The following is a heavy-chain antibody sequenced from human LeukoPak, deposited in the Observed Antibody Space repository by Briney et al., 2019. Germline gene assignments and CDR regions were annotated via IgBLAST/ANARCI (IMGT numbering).Heavy chain of an antibody. CDR3: AKVPYYYDSSGSLAFDI. D-gene: IGHD3-22*01. CDR2: IWYDGSNK. J-gene: IGHJ3*02. V-gene: IGHV3-33*06. CDR1: GFTFSSYG. Sequence: PGGSLRLSCAASGFTFSSYGMHWVRQAPGKGLEWVAVIWYDGSNKYYADSVKGRFTISRDNSKNTLYLQMNSLRAEDTAVYYCAKVPYYYDSSGSLAFDIWGQGTVVTVSS.